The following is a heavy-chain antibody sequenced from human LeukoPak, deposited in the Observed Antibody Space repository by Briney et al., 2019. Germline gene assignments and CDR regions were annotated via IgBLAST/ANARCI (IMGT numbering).Heavy chain of an antibody. Sequence: SETLSLTCAVYGGSFCGYYWSWIRQPPGKGLEWIGEINHSGSTNYNPSLKSRVTISVDTSKNQFSLKLSSVTAADTAVYYCASNEYSYGLDYRGQGTLVTVSS. CDR1: GGSFCGYY. CDR3: ASNEYSYGLDY. D-gene: IGHD5-18*01. J-gene: IGHJ4*02. V-gene: IGHV4-34*01. CDR2: INHSGST.